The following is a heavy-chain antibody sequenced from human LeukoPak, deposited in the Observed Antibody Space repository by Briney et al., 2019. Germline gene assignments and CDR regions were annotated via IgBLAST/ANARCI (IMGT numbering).Heavy chain of an antibody. Sequence: AETLSLTCAVCGGSFSGYYWSWIRQPPGKGLEWIGEINHSGSTNYNPSLQSGVIISVDTSKNQFSLTLSSVTAAHAPVYYCGKHADKRAWGQGTMVTVSS. CDR2: INHSGST. CDR3: GKHADKRA. D-gene: IGHD3-22*01. V-gene: IGHV4-34*01. J-gene: IGHJ4*02. CDR1: GGSFSGYY.